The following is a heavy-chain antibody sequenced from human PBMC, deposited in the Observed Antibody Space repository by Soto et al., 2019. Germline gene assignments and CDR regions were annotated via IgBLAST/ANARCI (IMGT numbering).Heavy chain of an antibody. D-gene: IGHD3-22*01. J-gene: IGHJ3*02. CDR1: GGTFSSYA. CDR3: ARDRVDSSGYYWDAFDI. V-gene: IGHV1-69*01. Sequence: QVQLVQSGAEVKKPGSSVKVSCKASGGTFSSYAISWVRQAPGQGLEWTGGIIPIFGTANYAQKFQGRVTITADESTSTAYMELSSLRSEDTAVYYCARDRVDSSGYYWDAFDIWGQGTMVTVSS. CDR2: IIPIFGTA.